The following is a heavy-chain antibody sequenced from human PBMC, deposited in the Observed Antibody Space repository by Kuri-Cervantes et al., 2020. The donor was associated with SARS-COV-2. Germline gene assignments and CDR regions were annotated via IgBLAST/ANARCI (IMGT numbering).Heavy chain of an antibody. V-gene: IGHV4-4*07. CDR2: IYTSGST. J-gene: IGHJ5*02. Sequence: GSLRLSCTVSGGSISSYYWSWIRQPAGKGLEWIGRIYTSGSTNYNPSLKSRVTMSVDTSENQFSLKLSSVTTADTAVYYCARDTYYDILTGYSPLGFDPWGQGTLVTVSS. CDR3: ARDTYYDILTGYSPLGFDP. CDR1: GGSISSYY. D-gene: IGHD3-9*01.